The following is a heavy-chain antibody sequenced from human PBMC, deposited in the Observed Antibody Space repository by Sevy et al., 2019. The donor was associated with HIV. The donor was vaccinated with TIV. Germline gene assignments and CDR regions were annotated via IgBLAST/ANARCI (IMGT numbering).Heavy chain of an antibody. V-gene: IGHV3-66*01. Sequence: GGSLRLSCAASGFTVTSNYVSWVRQAPGKGLEWLLVMYSGGSTYYADSVRGRFRISRDNSKNTLSLEMNSLRAEDTAVYYCARSPGATVVKSFDYWGQGTVVTVSS. D-gene: IGHD4-17*01. CDR3: ARSPGATVVKSFDY. CDR2: MYSGGST. CDR1: GFTVTSNY. J-gene: IGHJ4*02.